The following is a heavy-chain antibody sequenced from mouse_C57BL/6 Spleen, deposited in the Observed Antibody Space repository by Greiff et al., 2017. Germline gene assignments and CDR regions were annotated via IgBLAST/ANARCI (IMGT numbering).Heavy chain of an antibody. J-gene: IGHJ3*01. CDR1: GYAFTNYL. V-gene: IGHV1-54*01. Sequence: QVQLQQSGAELVRPGTSVKVSCKASGYAFTNYLIEWVKQRPGQGLEWIGVINPGSGGTNYNEKFKGKATLTADKSSSTAYMQLSSLTSEDSAVYFCAREAAYYRAYWGQGTLVTVSA. CDR3: AREAAYYRAY. CDR2: INPGSGGT. D-gene: IGHD2-14*01.